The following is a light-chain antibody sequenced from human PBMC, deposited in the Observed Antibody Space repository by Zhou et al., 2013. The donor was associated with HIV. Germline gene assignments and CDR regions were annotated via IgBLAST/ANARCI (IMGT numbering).Light chain of an antibody. CDR2: EIS. V-gene: IGKV2D-29*01. J-gene: IGKJ4*01. Sequence: DIVMTQTPLSLSVSPGQPASISCKSNQRLLHDDGKTYLYWYLQKPGQPPQLLIYEISKRFSGVSDRFSGSGSGTDFTLKISRVEAEDVGIYYCMQGIHFPPTFGGGTKVEIK. CDR1: QRLLHDDGKTY. CDR3: MQGIHFPPT.